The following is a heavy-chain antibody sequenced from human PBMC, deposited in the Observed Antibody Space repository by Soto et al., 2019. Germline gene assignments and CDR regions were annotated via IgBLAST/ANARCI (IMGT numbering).Heavy chain of an antibody. D-gene: IGHD5-18*01. CDR2: IYPGDSDT. J-gene: IGHJ6*02. CDR3: ARQRYGGKYYYGMDV. V-gene: IGHV5-51*01. Sequence: PGESLKISCKGSGYSFTSYWIGWARQMPGKGLEWMGIIYPGDSDTRYSPSFQGQVTISADKSISTAYVQWSSLKASDTAMYYYARQRYGGKYYYGMDVWGQGTTVTVSS. CDR1: GYSFTSYW.